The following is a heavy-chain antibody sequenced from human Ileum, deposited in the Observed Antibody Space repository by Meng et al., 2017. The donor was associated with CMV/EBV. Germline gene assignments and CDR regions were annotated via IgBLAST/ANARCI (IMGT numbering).Heavy chain of an antibody. CDR2: INLNSGVI. Sequence: QFQLWSAGRGSKKPGVSVKFSCKASGNIFTGYYMHWVRQAPGQGLEWVGCINLNSGVIDFAQKFQGRITLTRDTSITTAYMELTRLIYDDTAVYYCARENWVYDYWGQGTLVTVSS. J-gene: IGHJ4*02. CDR3: ARENWVYDY. CDR1: GNIFTGYY. V-gene: IGHV1-2*02. D-gene: IGHD7-27*01.